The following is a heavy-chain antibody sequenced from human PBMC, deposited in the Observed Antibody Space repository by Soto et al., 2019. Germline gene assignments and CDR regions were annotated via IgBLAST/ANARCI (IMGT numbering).Heavy chain of an antibody. CDR2: IDPSDSQT. J-gene: IGHJ4*02. D-gene: IGHD3-22*01. CDR3: ARQIYDSDTGPNFQYYFDS. V-gene: IGHV5-10-1*01. CDR1: GYSFAGYW. Sequence: GESLKISWKGSGYSFAGYWITWVRQKPGKGLEWMGRIDPSDSQTYYSPSFRGHVTISVTKSITTVFLQWSSLRASDTAMYYCARQIYDSDTGPNFQYYFDSWGQGTPVTVSS.